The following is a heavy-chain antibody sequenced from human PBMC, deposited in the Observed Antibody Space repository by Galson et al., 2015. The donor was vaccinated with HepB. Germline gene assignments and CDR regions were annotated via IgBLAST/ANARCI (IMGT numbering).Heavy chain of an antibody. J-gene: IGHJ6*03. D-gene: IGHD3-3*01. CDR1: GYTFTSHG. CDR2: ISAYNGNT. Sequence: SVKVSCKASGYTFTSHGISWVRQAPGQGLEWMGWISAYNGNTNYAQKLQGRVTMTTDTSTSTAYMELRSLRSDDTAVYYCARVYYYDFWSGYYPYYMDVWGKGTTVTVSS. V-gene: IGHV1-18*01. CDR3: ARVYYYDFWSGYYPYYMDV.